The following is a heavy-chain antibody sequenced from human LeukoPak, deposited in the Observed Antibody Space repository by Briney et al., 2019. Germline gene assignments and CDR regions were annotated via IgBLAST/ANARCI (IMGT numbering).Heavy chain of an antibody. J-gene: IGHJ4*02. D-gene: IGHD6-13*01. Sequence: PGGSLRLSCAASGFTVSSNYMSWVRQAPGKGLEWVSVIYSGGSTYYADSVKGRFTISRDNSKNTLYLQTNSLRAEDTAVYYCARGPASGAGSWPVFDYWGQGTLVTVSS. V-gene: IGHV3-53*01. CDR1: GFTVSSNY. CDR3: ARGPASGAGSWPVFDY. CDR2: IYSGGST.